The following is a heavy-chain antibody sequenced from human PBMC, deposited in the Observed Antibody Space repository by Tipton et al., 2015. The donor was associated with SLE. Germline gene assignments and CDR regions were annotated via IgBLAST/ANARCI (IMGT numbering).Heavy chain of an antibody. CDR2: IDHSGVT. CDR3: ARLISAYDCNFDY. J-gene: IGHJ4*02. Sequence: GLVKPSETLSLTCAVYGRSFIGSYWTWIRQPPGKGLEWIGDIDHSGVTHYNPSLKSRVSISVDTSTNRLFLNLISVTAADTALYYCARLISAYDCNFDYWGQGTLVTVSS. D-gene: IGHD5-12*01. V-gene: IGHV4-34*01. CDR1: GRSFIGSY.